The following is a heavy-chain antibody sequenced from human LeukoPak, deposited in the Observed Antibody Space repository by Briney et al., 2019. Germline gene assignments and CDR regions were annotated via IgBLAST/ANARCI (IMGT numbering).Heavy chain of an antibody. CDR1: GGSISSSSYY. CDR3: ARERDSGSYSAFDI. V-gene: IGHV4-39*02. J-gene: IGHJ3*02. CDR2: IYYSGST. D-gene: IGHD1-26*01. Sequence: PETLSLTCTVSGGSISSSSYYWGWIRQPPGKGLEWIGSIYYSGSTYYNPSLKSRVTISVDTSKNQFSLKLSSVTAADTAVYYCARERDSGSYSAFDIWGQGTMVTVSS.